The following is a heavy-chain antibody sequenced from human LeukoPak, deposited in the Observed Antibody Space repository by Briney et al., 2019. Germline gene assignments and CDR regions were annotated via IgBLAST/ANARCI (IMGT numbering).Heavy chain of an antibody. D-gene: IGHD3-22*01. J-gene: IGHJ4*02. CDR2: ISYDGSNK. Sequence: QPGGSLRLSCAASGFTFSSYAMHWVRQAPGKGLEWVAVISYDGSNKYYADSVKGRFTISRDNSKNTLYLQMNSLRAEDTAVYYCARDALGRGYYYATLDYWGQGTLVTVSS. CDR1: GFTFSSYA. CDR3: ARDALGRGYYYATLDY. V-gene: IGHV3-30-3*01.